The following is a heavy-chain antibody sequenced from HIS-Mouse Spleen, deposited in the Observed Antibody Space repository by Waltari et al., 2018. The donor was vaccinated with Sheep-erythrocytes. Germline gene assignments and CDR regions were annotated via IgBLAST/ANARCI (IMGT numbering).Heavy chain of an antibody. Sequence: QLQLQESGPGLVKPSETLSLTCTVSGGSISSSSYYWGWIRQPPGTGLEWIGRIYYSGSTYYNPSLKSRVTISVDTSKNQFSLKLSSVTAADTAVYYCARHKDTAMVHFDYWGQGTLVTVSS. D-gene: IGHD5-18*01. V-gene: IGHV4-39*01. J-gene: IGHJ4*02. CDR1: GGSISSSSYY. CDR2: IYYSGST. CDR3: ARHKDTAMVHFDY.